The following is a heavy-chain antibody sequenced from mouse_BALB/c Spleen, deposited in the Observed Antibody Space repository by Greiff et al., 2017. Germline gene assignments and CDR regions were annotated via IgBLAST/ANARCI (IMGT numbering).Heavy chain of an antibody. Sequence: EVKLMESGPGLVKPSQSLSLTCTVTGYSIPSDYAWNWIRQFPGNKLEWMGYISYSGSTSYNPSLKSRISITRDTSKNQFFLQLNSVTTEDTATYYCARSGSTMITWFAYWGQGTVVTVSA. V-gene: IGHV3-2*02. CDR3: ARSGSTMITWFAY. CDR1: GYSIPSDYA. D-gene: IGHD2-4*01. J-gene: IGHJ3*01. CDR2: ISYSGST.